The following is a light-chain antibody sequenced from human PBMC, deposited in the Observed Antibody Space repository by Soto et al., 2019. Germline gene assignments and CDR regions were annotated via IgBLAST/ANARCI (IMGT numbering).Light chain of an antibody. CDR3: QTWVTGIHI. CDR2: LNSDGSH. Sequence: QSVLTQSPSASASLGASVTLTCTLSSGHSNYAIAWHQQQQEQGPRLLMKLNSDGSHSKGDGIPDRFSGSSSGAARYLTISTLQSEDEADYYCQTWVTGIHIFGGGTKLTVL. J-gene: IGLJ2*01. V-gene: IGLV4-69*01. CDR1: SGHSNYA.